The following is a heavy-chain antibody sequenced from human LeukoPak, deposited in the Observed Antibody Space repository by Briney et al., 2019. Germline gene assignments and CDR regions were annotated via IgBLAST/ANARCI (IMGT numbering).Heavy chain of an antibody. CDR1: GFTFSSYS. J-gene: IGHJ4*02. D-gene: IGHD5/OR15-5a*01. Sequence: GGSLRLSCAASGFTFSSYSMHWVRQAPGKGLEWVAFIRYDGSNKYYADSVKGRFTISRDNSKNTLYLQMNSLRAEDTAVYYCAKVTRLYPYYFDYWGQGTLVTVSS. CDR3: AKVTRLYPYYFDY. V-gene: IGHV3-30*02. CDR2: IRYDGSNK.